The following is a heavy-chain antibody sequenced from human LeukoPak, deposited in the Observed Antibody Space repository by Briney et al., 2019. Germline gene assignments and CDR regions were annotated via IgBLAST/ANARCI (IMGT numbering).Heavy chain of an antibody. J-gene: IGHJ6*03. CDR3: ARGGYYYLDV. CDR1: DGSMSPYY. CDR2: IFYNGNT. V-gene: IGHV4-59*01. Sequence: SETLFLTCTVSDGSMSPYYWSWIRQSPGKGPEWIAYIFYNGNTKYNPSLWSRVMISIDTSRNQVFLNLNSVTAADTAVYYCARGGYYYLDVWGKGTTVTVSS.